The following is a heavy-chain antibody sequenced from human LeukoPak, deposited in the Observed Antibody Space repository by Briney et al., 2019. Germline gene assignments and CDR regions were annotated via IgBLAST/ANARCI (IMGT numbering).Heavy chain of an antibody. CDR2: ISGSGDST. V-gene: IGHV3-23*01. J-gene: IGHJ4*02. CDR3: ATDPGTMIVVP. Sequence: PTGGSLRPSCAAPGFTFSAYAMTWFRQAPGKGLEWVSVISGSGDSTYYADSVKGRFTVSRDNPKNTLYLQMNSLRAEDTAVYYCATDPGTMIVVPWGQGTLVTVSS. D-gene: IGHD3-22*01. CDR1: GFTFSAYA.